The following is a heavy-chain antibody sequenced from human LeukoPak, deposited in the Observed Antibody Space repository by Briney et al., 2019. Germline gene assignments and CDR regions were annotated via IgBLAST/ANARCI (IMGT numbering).Heavy chain of an antibody. CDR2: IYTSGST. Sequence: SETLSLTCTVSGGSISSYYWSWIRQPAGKGLEWIGRIYTSGSTNYNPSLKSRVTMSVDTSKNQFSLKLSSVTAADTAVYYCARGARLLSRDAFDIWGQGTMVTVSS. CDR3: ARGARLLSRDAFDI. J-gene: IGHJ3*02. D-gene: IGHD1-26*01. V-gene: IGHV4-4*07. CDR1: GGSISSYY.